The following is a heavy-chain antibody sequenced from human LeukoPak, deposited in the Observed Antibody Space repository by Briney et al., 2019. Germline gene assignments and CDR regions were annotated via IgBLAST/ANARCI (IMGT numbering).Heavy chain of an antibody. CDR2: IIPIFGTA. CDR3: ARVNARHDFWSGYPEDFDY. J-gene: IGHJ4*02. CDR1: GGTFSSYA. Sequence: GASVKVSCKASGGTFSSYAISWVRQAPGQGLEWMGRIIPIFGTANYAQKFQGRVTITTDESTSTACMELSSLRSEDTAVYYCARVNARHDFWSGYPEDFDYWGQGTLVTVSS. D-gene: IGHD3-3*01. V-gene: IGHV1-69*05.